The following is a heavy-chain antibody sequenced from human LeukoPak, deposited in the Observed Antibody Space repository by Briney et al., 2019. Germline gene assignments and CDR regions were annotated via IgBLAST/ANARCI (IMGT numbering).Heavy chain of an antibody. J-gene: IGHJ6*02. V-gene: IGHV1-69*05. CDR2: IIPIFGTA. CDR1: GGTFSSYA. D-gene: IGHD2-15*01. CDR3: ARDRGCSGGSCYGMDV. Sequence: SVKVSCKASGGTFSSYAISWVRRAPGQGLEWMGGIIPIFGTANYAQKFQGRVTMTRDTSTSTVYMELSSLRSEDTAVYYCARDRGCSGGSCYGMDVWGQGTTVTVSS.